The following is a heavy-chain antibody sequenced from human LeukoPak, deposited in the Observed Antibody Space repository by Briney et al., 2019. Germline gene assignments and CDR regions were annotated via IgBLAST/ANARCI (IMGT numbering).Heavy chain of an antibody. Sequence: GGSLRLSCAASGFTFSSYSMNWVRQAPGKGLEWVSSISSSGSYIYYADSVKGRFTISRDNAKNSLYLQMNSLRAEDTAVYYCARAMVRGRDYFDYWGQGTLVTVSS. V-gene: IGHV3-21*01. J-gene: IGHJ4*02. CDR2: ISSSGSYI. CDR1: GFTFSSYS. CDR3: ARAMVRGRDYFDY. D-gene: IGHD3-10*01.